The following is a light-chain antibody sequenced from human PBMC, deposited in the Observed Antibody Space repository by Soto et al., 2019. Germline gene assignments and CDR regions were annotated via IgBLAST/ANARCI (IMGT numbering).Light chain of an antibody. CDR3: QQYNNWPIT. J-gene: IGKJ5*01. CDR2: GAS. V-gene: IGKV3-15*01. Sequence: IVMTQSPATLSVSPGESATLSCRASQTLXSNVIWFQQKPGQAPRPLTYGASTRATGIPARFSGSGSGTEFALPISSMQSEDFSVYYCQQYNNWPITFGQGTRLEIK. CDR1: QTLXSN.